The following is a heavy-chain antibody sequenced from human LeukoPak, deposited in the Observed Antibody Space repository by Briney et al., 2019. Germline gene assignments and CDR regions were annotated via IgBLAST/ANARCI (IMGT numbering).Heavy chain of an antibody. V-gene: IGHV3-33*08. CDR3: ARDISMIGGLGY. D-gene: IGHD3-22*01. CDR1: GFTFSSYG. Sequence: GGSLRLSCAASGFTFSSYGMHWVRQAPGKGLEWVAVIWYDGSNKYYADSVKGRFTISRDNSKNTLYLQMNSLRAEDTAVYYCARDISMIGGLGYWGQGTLVTVSS. CDR2: IWYDGSNK. J-gene: IGHJ4*02.